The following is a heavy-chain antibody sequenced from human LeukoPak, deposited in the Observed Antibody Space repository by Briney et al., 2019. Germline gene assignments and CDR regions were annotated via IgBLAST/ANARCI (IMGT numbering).Heavy chain of an antibody. V-gene: IGHV3-7*01. J-gene: IGHJ4*02. D-gene: IGHD2-15*01. CDR1: GFTFSSYW. Sequence: GGSLRLSCAASGFTFSSYWMSWVRQAPGKGLEWVANIKQDGSEKYYVDSVKGRFTISRDNAKNSLYLQMNSLRAEDTAVYYRARARRGGSCYLDYWGQGTLVTVSS. CDR3: ARARRGGSCYLDY. CDR2: IKQDGSEK.